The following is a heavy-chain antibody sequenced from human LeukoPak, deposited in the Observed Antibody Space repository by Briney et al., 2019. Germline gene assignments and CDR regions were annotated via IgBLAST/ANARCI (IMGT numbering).Heavy chain of an antibody. V-gene: IGHV1-2*02. CDR3: ARDKVVLMVYASEDAFDI. Sequence: ASVKDSCKASGYTFTGYYMHSVRQAPGQGLEWMGWINPNSGGTNYAQKFKGRVTMTRDTSISTAYMELSRLRSDDTAVYYCARDKVVLMVYASEDAFDIWGQGTMVTVSS. CDR2: INPNSGGT. CDR1: GYTFTGYY. D-gene: IGHD2-8*01. J-gene: IGHJ3*02.